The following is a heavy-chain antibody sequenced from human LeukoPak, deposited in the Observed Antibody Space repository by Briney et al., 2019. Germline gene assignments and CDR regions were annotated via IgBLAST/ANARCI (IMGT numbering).Heavy chain of an antibody. CDR3: ARVYCSSTSCSFGMDV. CDR1: GYTFTGYY. Sequence: ASVKVSCKASGYTFTGYYMHWVRQAPGQGLEWIGWINPNSGGTNYAQKLQGWVTMTRDTSISTAYMELSRLRSDDTAVYYCARVYCSSTSCSFGMDVWGQGTTVTVSS. CDR2: INPNSGGT. V-gene: IGHV1-2*04. J-gene: IGHJ6*02. D-gene: IGHD2-2*01.